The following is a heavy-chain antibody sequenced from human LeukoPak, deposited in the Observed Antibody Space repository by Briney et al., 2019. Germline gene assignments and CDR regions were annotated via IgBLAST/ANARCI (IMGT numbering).Heavy chain of an antibody. CDR2: INHSGST. J-gene: IGHJ5*02. Sequence: SETLSLTRAVYGGSFSGYYWSWIRQPPGKGLEWIGEINHSGSTNYNPSLKSRVTISVDTSKNQFSLKPSSVTAADTAVYYCARGYNCSSTSCYTEIWFDPWGQGTLVTVSS. V-gene: IGHV4-34*01. D-gene: IGHD2-2*02. CDR3: ARGYNCSSTSCYTEIWFDP. CDR1: GGSFSGYY.